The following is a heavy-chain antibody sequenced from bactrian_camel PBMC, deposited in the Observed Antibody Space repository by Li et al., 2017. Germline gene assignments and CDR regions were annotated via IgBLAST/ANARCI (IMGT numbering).Heavy chain of an antibody. Sequence: HVQLVESGGGSVQTGGSLRLSCVVYGGYVLSDCLGWYRQVPGKEREGIAVIDVDGRISYKDSVQGRFTISQDNAKATLYLQMNALKPEDTAMYYCAADKHDPVGGYCGVLNTRLTYRGQGTQVT. J-gene: IGHJ4*01. CDR2: IDVDGRI. D-gene: IGHD1*01. V-gene: IGHV3S53*01. CDR1: GGYVLSDC. CDR3: AADKHDPVGGYCGVLNTRLTY.